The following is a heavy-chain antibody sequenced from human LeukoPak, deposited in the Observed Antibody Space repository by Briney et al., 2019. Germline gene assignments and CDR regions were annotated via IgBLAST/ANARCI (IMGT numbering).Heavy chain of an antibody. J-gene: IGHJ3*02. CDR3: ARNSDYVSGSTGDDACDI. CDR2: IYNSGST. CDR1: GGSISSYY. V-gene: IGHV4-4*07. D-gene: IGHD1-26*01. Sequence: PSETLSLTCTASGGSISSYYWSWIRQPAGKGLEWIGRIYNSGSTNYNPALKSRVTMSVDTSKNQFSLKLSSVTAADTAVYYCARNSDYVSGSTGDDACDIWGQGTMVTVSS.